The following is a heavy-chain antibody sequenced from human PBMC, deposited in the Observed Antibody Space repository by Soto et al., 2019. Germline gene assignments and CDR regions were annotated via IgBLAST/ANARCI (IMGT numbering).Heavy chain of an antibody. V-gene: IGHV4-34*01. J-gene: IGHJ6*02. CDR1: GGSLSGYY. CDR2: INHSGST. Sequence: PSETLSLTCAVYGGSLSGYYWTWIRQPPGKGLEWIGEINHSGSTNYNPSLKSRVTISVDTSKNQFSLKLSSVTAADTAVYYCARHLTYCSAGSCYSDFPYYGMDVWGQGTTVTVSS. D-gene: IGHD2-15*01. CDR3: ARHLTYCSAGSCYSDFPYYGMDV.